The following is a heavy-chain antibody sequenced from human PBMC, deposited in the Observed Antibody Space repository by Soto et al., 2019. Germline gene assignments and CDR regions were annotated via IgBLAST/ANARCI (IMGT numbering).Heavy chain of an antibody. D-gene: IGHD3-3*01. CDR1: GFTFSNFG. J-gene: IGHJ4*02. V-gene: IGHV3-30*18. Sequence: QVQLVESGGGVVQPGRSLRLSCAASGFTFSNFGMHWVRQAPGKGLEWVATISSGGRDKYFSNSVKDRFTISRDNSKNTLFLQMNSLRVEDTAVYYWAKWSEVARQALDYWGQGTLVTVSS. CDR3: AKWSEVARQALDY. CDR2: ISSGGRDK.